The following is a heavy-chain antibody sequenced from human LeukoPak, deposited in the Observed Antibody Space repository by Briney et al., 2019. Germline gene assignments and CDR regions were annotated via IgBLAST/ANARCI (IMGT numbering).Heavy chain of an antibody. CDR2: INHSGST. J-gene: IGHJ4*02. V-gene: IGHV4-34*01. Sequence: SETLSLTCAVYGGSFSGYYWSWIRQPPGKGLEWIGEINHSGSTNYNPPLKCRVTISVDTSKNQFSLKLSSVTAADTAVYYCARGIPDQYCSSTSCYTPFGYWGQGTLVTVSS. CDR3: ARGIPDQYCSSTSCYTPFGY. D-gene: IGHD2-2*02. CDR1: GGSFSGYY.